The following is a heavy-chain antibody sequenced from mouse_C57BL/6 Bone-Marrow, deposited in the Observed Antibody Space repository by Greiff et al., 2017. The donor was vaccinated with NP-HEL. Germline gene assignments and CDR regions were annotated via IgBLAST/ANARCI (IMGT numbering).Heavy chain of an antibody. J-gene: IGHJ1*03. CDR1: GFTFSSYA. D-gene: IGHD3-1*01. V-gene: IGHV5-9-1*02. CDR3: TRDRGSYPHV. CDR2: ISSGGDYI. Sequence: EVKLVESGEGLVKPGGSLKLSCAASGFTFSSYAMSWVRQTPEKRLEWVAYISSGGDYIYYADTVKGRFTISRDNARNTLYLQMSRLKSEDTAMYYCTRDRGSYPHVWGTGTTVTVSS.